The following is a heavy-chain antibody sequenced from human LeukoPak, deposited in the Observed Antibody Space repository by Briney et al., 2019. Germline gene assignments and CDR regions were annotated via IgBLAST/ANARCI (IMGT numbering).Heavy chain of an antibody. Sequence: PSETLSLTCTVSGGSVSSGSYYWSWIRQPPGKGLEWIGYIYYSGSTNYNPSLKSRVTISVDTSKNQFSLKLSSVTAADTAVYYCARDKDYYDSREGMDVWGQGTTVTVSS. D-gene: IGHD3-22*01. CDR1: GGSVSSGSYY. V-gene: IGHV4-61*01. CDR2: IYYSGST. J-gene: IGHJ6*02. CDR3: ARDKDYYDSREGMDV.